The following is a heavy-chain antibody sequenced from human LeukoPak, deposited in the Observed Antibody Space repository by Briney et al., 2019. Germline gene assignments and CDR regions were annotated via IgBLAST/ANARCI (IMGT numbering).Heavy chain of an antibody. J-gene: IGHJ5*02. CDR2: INHSGST. CDR1: GFTFSSYA. Sequence: PGGSLRLSCAASGFTFSSYAMSWVRQPPGKGLEWIGEINHSGSTNYNPSLKSRVTISVDTSKNQFSLKLSSVTAADTAVYYCARGRRIVVVPAAWRYNWFDPWGQGTLVTVSS. V-gene: IGHV4-34*01. CDR3: ARGRRIVVVPAAWRYNWFDP. D-gene: IGHD2-2*01.